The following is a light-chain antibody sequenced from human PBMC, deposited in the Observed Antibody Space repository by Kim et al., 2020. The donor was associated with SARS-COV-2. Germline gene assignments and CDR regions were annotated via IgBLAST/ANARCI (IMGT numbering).Light chain of an antibody. CDR1: ALPKQY. CDR2: KDS. Sequence: SYVLTQPPSVSVSPGQTATITCSGDALPKQYAYWYQQKPGQAPVLVIYKDSERPSWIPERFSGSSSGTTVTLTISGVQAEDEADYYCQSADSSGTSYVFGTGTKVTVL. J-gene: IGLJ1*01. CDR3: QSADSSGTSYV. V-gene: IGLV3-25*03.